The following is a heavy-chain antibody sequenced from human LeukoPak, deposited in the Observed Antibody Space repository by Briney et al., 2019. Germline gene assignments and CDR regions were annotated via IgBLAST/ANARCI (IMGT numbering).Heavy chain of an antibody. D-gene: IGHD6-6*01. CDR1: GYSISSGYY. Sequence: SETLSLTCAVSGYSISSGYYWGWIRQPPGKGLEWIGRIYHSGSTYYNPSLKSRVTISVDTSKNQFSLKLSSVTAADTAVYYCARPYSSSPGIFDYWGQGTLVTVSS. V-gene: IGHV4-38-2*01. CDR2: IYHSGST. CDR3: ARPYSSSPGIFDY. J-gene: IGHJ4*02.